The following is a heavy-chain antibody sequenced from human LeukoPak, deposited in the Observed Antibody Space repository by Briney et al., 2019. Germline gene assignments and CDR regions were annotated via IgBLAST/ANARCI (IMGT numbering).Heavy chain of an antibody. Sequence: SETLSLTCTVSGGSISSSSYYWGWIRQPPGKGLEWIGSIYYSGSTYYNPSLKSRVTISVDTSKNQFSLKLSSVTAADTAVYYCARTSDSYYMDVWGKGTTVTVSS. CDR2: IYYSGST. D-gene: IGHD2-2*01. J-gene: IGHJ6*03. V-gene: IGHV4-39*07. CDR1: GGSISSSSYY. CDR3: ARTSDSYYMDV.